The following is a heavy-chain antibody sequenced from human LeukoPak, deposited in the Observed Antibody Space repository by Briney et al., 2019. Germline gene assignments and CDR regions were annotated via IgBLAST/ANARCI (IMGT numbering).Heavy chain of an antibody. Sequence: KPSETLSLTCTVSGGSISSFYWSWIRQPPGKGLEYIRYISYSGTTSYNPSLKSRVTISVDTSKNQFSLKLTSVTAADTAVYYCARDKGLPQAFDLWGQGTMVTVSS. J-gene: IGHJ3*01. V-gene: IGHV4-59*01. CDR1: GGSISSFY. CDR2: ISYSGTT. D-gene: IGHD5/OR15-5a*01. CDR3: ARDKGLPQAFDL.